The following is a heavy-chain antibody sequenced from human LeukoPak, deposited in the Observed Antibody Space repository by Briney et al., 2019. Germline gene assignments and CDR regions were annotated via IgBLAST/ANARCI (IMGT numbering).Heavy chain of an antibody. CDR3: ARDLGGGYGLDY. Sequence: SETLSLTCTVSGGSISSYYWSWIRQPPGKGLEWIGYIYYSGSTNYNPSLKSRVTISVDTSKNQFSLKLSSVTAADTAVYYCARDLGGGYGLDYWGQGTLATVSS. V-gene: IGHV4-59*01. CDR2: IYYSGST. J-gene: IGHJ4*02. D-gene: IGHD5-12*01. CDR1: GGSISSYY.